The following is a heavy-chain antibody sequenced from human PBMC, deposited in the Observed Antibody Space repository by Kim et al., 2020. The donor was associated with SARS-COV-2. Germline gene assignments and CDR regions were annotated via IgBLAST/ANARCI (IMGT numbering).Heavy chain of an antibody. J-gene: IGHJ4*02. V-gene: IGHV4-39*01. CDR3: ARRSLYSSTPTFDY. Sequence: NPSLKSRVTISVDTSKHQFSLKLSSVTAADTAVYYCARRSLYSSTPTFDYWGQGTLVTVSS. D-gene: IGHD2-2*01.